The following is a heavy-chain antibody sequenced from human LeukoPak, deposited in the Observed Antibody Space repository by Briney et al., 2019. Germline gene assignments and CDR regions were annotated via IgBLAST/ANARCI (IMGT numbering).Heavy chain of an antibody. Sequence: GRSLRLSCAASGFTFSSYGMSWVRQAPGKGLEWVSAISGSGGSTYYADSVKGRFTISRDNSKNTLYLQMNSLRAEDTAVYYCAKHDSGWYYFDYWGQGTLVTVSS. CDR1: GFTFSSYG. V-gene: IGHV3-23*01. D-gene: IGHD6-19*01. CDR3: AKHDSGWYYFDY. J-gene: IGHJ4*02. CDR2: ISGSGGST.